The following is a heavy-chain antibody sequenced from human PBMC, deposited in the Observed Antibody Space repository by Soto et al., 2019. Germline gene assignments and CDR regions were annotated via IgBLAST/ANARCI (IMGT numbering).Heavy chain of an antibody. J-gene: IGHJ6*02. CDR3: ARHLDVAGGYYYYGMDV. CDR1: GYSFTSYW. CDR2: IDPSDSYT. V-gene: IGHV5-10-1*01. Sequence: PGESLKISCKGSGYSFTSYWISWVRQMPGKGLEWMGRIDPSDSYTNYSPSFQGHVTISADKSISTAYLQWSSLKASDTAMYYCARHLDVAGGYYYYGMDVWGQGTTVTVSS. D-gene: IGHD6-19*01.